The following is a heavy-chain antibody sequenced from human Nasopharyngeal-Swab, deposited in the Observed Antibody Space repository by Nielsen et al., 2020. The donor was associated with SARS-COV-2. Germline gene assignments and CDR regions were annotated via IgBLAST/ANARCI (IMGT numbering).Heavy chain of an antibody. V-gene: IGHV4-59*01. CDR1: CDSISSNY. J-gene: IGHJ6*03. CDR3: ARDRTQTIQRGLNYYFYYYMDV. D-gene: IGHD2-21*01. Sequence: SETLSLTCTVSCDSISSNYWSWIRQPPGKGLEWFGSIYYSGSTNYNPSLKSRVTISVDTSKNQFSLKLSSVTAADTAVYYCARDRTQTIQRGLNYYFYYYMDVWGKGTTVTVSS. CDR2: IYYSGST.